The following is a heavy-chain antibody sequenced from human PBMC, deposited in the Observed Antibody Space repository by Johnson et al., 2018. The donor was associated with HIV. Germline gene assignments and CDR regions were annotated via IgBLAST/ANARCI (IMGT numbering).Heavy chain of an antibody. Sequence: QMQLVESGGGVVQPGRSLRLSCAASGFTFSSYAMHWVRQAPGKGLEWVAVISYDGSNKYYADSVKGRFTISRDNSKNTLYLQMNSLRAEDTAVYYCAREARIVVVEPSDAFDIWGQGTMVTVSS. CDR3: AREARIVVVEPSDAFDI. V-gene: IGHV3-30*04. CDR1: GFTFSSYA. D-gene: IGHD3-22*01. CDR2: ISYDGSNK. J-gene: IGHJ3*02.